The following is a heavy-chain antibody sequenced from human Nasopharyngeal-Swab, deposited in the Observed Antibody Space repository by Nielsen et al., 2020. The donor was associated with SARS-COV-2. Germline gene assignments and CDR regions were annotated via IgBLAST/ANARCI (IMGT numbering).Heavy chain of an antibody. CDR3: SSKRGYSGYEFDS. Sequence: WSRQPPGKGLEWIGYIYYSGSTNYNPSLKSRVTISVDTSKNQFSLKLSSVTAADTAVYYCSSKRGYSGYEFDSWGQGPLVTSPQ. D-gene: IGHD5-12*01. V-gene: IGHV4-59*01. J-gene: IGHJ4*02. CDR2: IYYSGST.